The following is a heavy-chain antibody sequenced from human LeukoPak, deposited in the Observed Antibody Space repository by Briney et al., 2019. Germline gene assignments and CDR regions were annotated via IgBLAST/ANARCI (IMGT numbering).Heavy chain of an antibody. CDR3: TRNYYDRTGSLFY. J-gene: IGHJ4*02. CDR2: IKSKADGGTA. CDR1: GFTFSNVY. D-gene: IGHD3-22*01. Sequence: GGSLRLSCAASGFTFSNVYMNWVRQAPGKGLEWVGRIKSKADGGTADHAAPVKGRFNISRDDSKNTLYLQMNSLKTEDTAVYFCTRNYYDRTGSLFYWGQGTLATVSS. V-gene: IGHV3-15*01.